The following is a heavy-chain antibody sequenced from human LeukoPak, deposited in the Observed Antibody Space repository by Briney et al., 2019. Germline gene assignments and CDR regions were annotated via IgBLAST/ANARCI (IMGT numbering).Heavy chain of an antibody. CDR2: ISSSGSAI. D-gene: IGHD3-10*02. CDR1: GFAFKNAW. V-gene: IGHV3-11*04. J-gene: IGHJ6*04. CDR3: AELGITMIGGV. Sequence: GGSLRLSCAASGFAFKNAWMSWIRQAPGKGLEWVSYISSSGSAIYYADSVKGRFTISRDNAKNSLYLQMNSLRAEDTAVYYCAELGITMIGGVWGKGTTVTISS.